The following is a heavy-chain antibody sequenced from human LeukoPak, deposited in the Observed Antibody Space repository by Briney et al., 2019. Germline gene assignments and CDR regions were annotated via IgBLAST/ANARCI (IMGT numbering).Heavy chain of an antibody. CDR3: AREITMVRGVIPKNYGMDV. V-gene: IGHV3-74*01. D-gene: IGHD3-10*01. CDR1: GFTFSSYC. J-gene: IGHJ6*04. CDR2: INSDGSST. Sequence: PGGSLRLSCAASGFTFSSYCMHWVRQAPGKGLVWVSRINSDGSSTSYADSVKGRFTISRDNAKNTLYLQMNSLRAEDTAVYYCAREITMVRGVIPKNYGMDVWGKGTTVTVSS.